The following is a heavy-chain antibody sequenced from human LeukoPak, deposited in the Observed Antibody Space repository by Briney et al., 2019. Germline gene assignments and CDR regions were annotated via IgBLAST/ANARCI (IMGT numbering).Heavy chain of an antibody. CDR2: IYYTGST. CDR1: GGSFSRNY. V-gene: IGHV4-59*01. D-gene: IGHD4-17*01. Sequence: SETLSLTCTVSGGSFSRNYWSWIRQPPGKGLEWIGYIYYTGSTNSSPSLKSRDTISLDTSKNRISLRLSSVTAADTAVYYCASARMTTVTEFDYWGQGTLVTVSA. J-gene: IGHJ4*02. CDR3: ASARMTTVTEFDY.